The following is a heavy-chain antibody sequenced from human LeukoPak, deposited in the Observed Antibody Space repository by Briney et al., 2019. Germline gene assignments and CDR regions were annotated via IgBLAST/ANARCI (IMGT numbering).Heavy chain of an antibody. V-gene: IGHV4-39*07. CDR1: GGSIGSGTYY. D-gene: IGHD3-10*01. J-gene: IGHJ4*02. Sequence: SETLSLTCTVSGGSIGSGTYYWGWIRQPPGKGLEWIGEINHSGSTNYNPSLKSRVTISVDTSKNQFSLKLSSVTAADTAVYYCARGRWFGNFDYWGQGTLVTVSS. CDR2: INHSGST. CDR3: ARGRWFGNFDY.